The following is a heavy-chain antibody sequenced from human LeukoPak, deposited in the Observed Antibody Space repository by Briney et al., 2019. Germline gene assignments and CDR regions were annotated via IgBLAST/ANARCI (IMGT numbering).Heavy chain of an antibody. CDR2: INHSGST. Sequence: PSETLSLTCAVYGGSFSGYYWSWIRQPPGKGLEWIGEINHSGSTNYNPSLKSRVTISVDTSKNQFSLKLSSVTAADTAVYYCARGPHYYDSSGYPHWGQGTLVTVSS. D-gene: IGHD3-22*01. J-gene: IGHJ4*02. V-gene: IGHV4-34*01. CDR1: GGSFSGYY. CDR3: ARGPHYYDSSGYPH.